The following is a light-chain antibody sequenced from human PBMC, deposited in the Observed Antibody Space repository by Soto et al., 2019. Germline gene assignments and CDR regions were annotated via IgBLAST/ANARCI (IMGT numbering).Light chain of an antibody. J-gene: IGKJ3*01. CDR3: QQHGSSPFT. CDR2: GAS. CDR1: QSVSANY. V-gene: IGKV3-20*01. Sequence: EIVLTQSPGTLSLSPGERATLSCRASQSVSANYLAWYQQKPGQAPRLLIYGASSRATDIPDRFSGSGSGTAFTLPISRLEPEDFEVYFCQQHGSSPFTFGPGTKVDI.